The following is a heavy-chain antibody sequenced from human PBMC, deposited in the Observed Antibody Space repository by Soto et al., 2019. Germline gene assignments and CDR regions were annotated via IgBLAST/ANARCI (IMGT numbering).Heavy chain of an antibody. CDR2: ISGSGGST. V-gene: IGHV3-23*01. D-gene: IGHD3-10*01. CDR1: GFTFSSYA. Sequence: GGSLRLSCAASGFTFSSYAMSWVRRAPGKGLEWVSAISGSGGSTYYADSVKGRFTISRDNSKNTLYLQMNSLRAEDTAVYYCAILFDYYGSGDKIYWGQGTLVTVSS. J-gene: IGHJ4*02. CDR3: AILFDYYGSGDKIY.